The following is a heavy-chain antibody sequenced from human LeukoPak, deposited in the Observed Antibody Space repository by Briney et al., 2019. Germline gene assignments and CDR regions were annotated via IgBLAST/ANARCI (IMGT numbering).Heavy chain of an antibody. D-gene: IGHD4-17*01. Sequence: GGSLRLSCAASGFTFSSYWMHWVRQAPGKGLVWVSRIISDGSSTTYADSVKGRFTISRDNAKNTLYLQMNSLRAEDTAVYYCATPSRGPTVTSTWGQGTPVIVSS. J-gene: IGHJ4*02. V-gene: IGHV3-74*01. CDR3: ATPSRGPTVTST. CDR2: IISDGSST. CDR1: GFTFSSYW.